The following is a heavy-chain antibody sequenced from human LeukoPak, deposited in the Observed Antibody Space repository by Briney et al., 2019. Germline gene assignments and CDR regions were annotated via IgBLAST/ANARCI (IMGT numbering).Heavy chain of an antibody. D-gene: IGHD4-17*01. V-gene: IGHV3-23*01. CDR2: IRGSGDGT. J-gene: IGHJ4*02. Sequence: AGGSLRLSCAASGFTFSSHGMSWVRQAPGKGLEWVSTIRGSGDGTYYADSVKGRFTISRDNSKNTLSLQMDSLRAEDTAVYYCARESHYGDYLTSKNGYWGQGTLVTVSS. CDR3: ARESHYGDYLTSKNGY. CDR1: GFTFSSHG.